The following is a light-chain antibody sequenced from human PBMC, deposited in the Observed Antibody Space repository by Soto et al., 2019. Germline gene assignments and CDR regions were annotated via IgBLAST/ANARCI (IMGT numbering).Light chain of an antibody. CDR3: QQYNYWWT. Sequence: EMVMTQSPDTLSVSPGERVTLSCRASQGIRNDLAWYQQKPGQAPRLLIYGASTRATGIPARFSGSGSGTEFTLTISSLQSEDSAVYYCQQYNYWWTFGQGTKVDIK. V-gene: IGKV3-15*01. CDR1: QGIRND. J-gene: IGKJ1*01. CDR2: GAS.